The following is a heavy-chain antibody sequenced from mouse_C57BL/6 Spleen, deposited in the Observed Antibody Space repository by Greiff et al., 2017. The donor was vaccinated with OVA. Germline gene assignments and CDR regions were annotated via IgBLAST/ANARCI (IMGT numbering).Heavy chain of an antibody. CDR3: ARDDEEAWFAY. J-gene: IGHJ3*01. Sequence: EVKVVESGGGLVKPGGSLKLSCAASGFTFSDYGMHWVRQAPEKGLEWVAYISSGSSTIYYADTVKGRFTISRDNAKNTLFLQMTSLRSEDTAMYYCARDDEEAWFAYWGQGTLVTVSA. V-gene: IGHV5-17*01. CDR1: GFTFSDYG. CDR2: ISSGSSTI. D-gene: IGHD2-12*01.